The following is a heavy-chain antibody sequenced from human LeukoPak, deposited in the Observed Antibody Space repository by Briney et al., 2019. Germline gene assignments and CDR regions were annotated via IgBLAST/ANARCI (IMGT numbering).Heavy chain of an antibody. CDR2: MNPNSGNT. Sequence: ASVKVSCKASGYTFTSYDINWVRQATGQGLEWMGWMNPNSGNTGYAQKFQGRVTMTRNTSISTAYMELSSLRSEDTAVYYCARGIRRKVYSSSSESDYWGQGTLVTVSS. CDR3: ARGIRRKVYSSSSESDY. V-gene: IGHV1-8*01. CDR1: GYTFTSYD. D-gene: IGHD6-6*01. J-gene: IGHJ4*02.